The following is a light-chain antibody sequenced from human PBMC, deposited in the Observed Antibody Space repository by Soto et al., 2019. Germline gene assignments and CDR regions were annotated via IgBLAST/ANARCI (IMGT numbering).Light chain of an antibody. CDR3: MQALQTRRT. V-gene: IGKV2-28*01. J-gene: IGKJ1*01. Sequence: DIVMTQSPLSLPVTPGEPASISCRSSQSLLHSNGHKYLVGYLQKPGQSPQLLIYLGSNRAAGGAGRFSGSGSGAEFTMKRSRVEAVDVGVYYCMQALQTRRTWGQGTKVELK. CDR1: QSLLHSNGHKY. CDR2: LGS.